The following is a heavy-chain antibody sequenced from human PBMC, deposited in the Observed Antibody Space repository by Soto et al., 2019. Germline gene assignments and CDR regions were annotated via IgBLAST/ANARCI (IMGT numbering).Heavy chain of an antibody. V-gene: IGHV3-23*01. CDR2: IPGSGGHKVHA. D-gene: IGHD3-3*01. Sequence: GGSLRLSCAASGFIFNDHAMSRVRQAPGQGLEWVSTIPGSGGHKVHAEYADSVKGRFTISRDNSKNTLSLQMNSLRAEDTAIYYCAKAESWNGYYNAFDYWGQGTQVTVSS. J-gene: IGHJ4*02. CDR3: AKAESWNGYYNAFDY. CDR1: GFIFNDHA.